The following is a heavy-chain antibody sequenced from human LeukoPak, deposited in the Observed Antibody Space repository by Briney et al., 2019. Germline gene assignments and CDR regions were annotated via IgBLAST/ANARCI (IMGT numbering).Heavy chain of an antibody. CDR1: GFTFSSHA. D-gene: IGHD6-13*01. CDR2: ISGSGSST. CDR3: ARPPPGYSSSWFYFHS. V-gene: IGHV3-23*01. Sequence: GGSLRLSCAASGFTFSSHAMSWVRQAPGKGLEWVSGISGSGSSTFYADSVKGRFTISRDSSKNTLYLQMNSLRVEDTAMYYCARPPPGYSSSWFYFHSWGQGTLVTVSS. J-gene: IGHJ4*02.